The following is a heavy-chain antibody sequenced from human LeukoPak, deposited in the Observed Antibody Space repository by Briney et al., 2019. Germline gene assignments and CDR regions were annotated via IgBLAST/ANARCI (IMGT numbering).Heavy chain of an antibody. J-gene: IGHJ4*02. CDR2: INHSGST. V-gene: IGHV4-34*01. D-gene: IGHD3-10*01. CDR3: ARGRALWFGDY. Sequence: PSETLSLTCAVYGGSFSGYYWSWIRQPPGKGLEWIGEINHSGSTNYNPSLKSRVTISVDTSKNQFSLKLSSVTAVDTAVYYCARGRALWFGDYWGQGTLVTVSS. CDR1: GGSFSGYY.